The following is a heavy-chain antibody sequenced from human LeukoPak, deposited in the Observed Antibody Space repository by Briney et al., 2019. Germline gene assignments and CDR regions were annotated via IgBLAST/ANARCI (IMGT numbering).Heavy chain of an antibody. CDR3: ARDSPFMIVVVPPGSRRFDY. J-gene: IGHJ4*02. CDR1: GYTFTGYY. V-gene: IGHV1-18*04. CDR2: ISAYNGNT. Sequence: AASVKVSCKASGYTFTGYYMHWVRQAPGQGLEWMGWISAYNGNTNYAQKLQGRVTMTTDTSTSTAYMELRSLRSDDTAVYYCARDSPFMIVVVPPGSRRFDYWGQGTLVTVSS. D-gene: IGHD3-22*01.